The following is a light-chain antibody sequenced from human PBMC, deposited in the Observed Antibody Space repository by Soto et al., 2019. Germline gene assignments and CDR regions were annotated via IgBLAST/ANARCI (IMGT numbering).Light chain of an antibody. CDR1: QSVSSSY. CDR3: QQYGSSPPYT. CDR2: GES. V-gene: IGKV3-20*01. J-gene: IGKJ2*01. Sequence: EIVLTQSPGTLSLSPGERATLSCRASQSVSSSYLAWYQQKPGQAPRVLIYGESSRATGIPDRCSGSGSGTDFTLIISRLEPEDFAVYYWQQYGSSPPYTVGQGTKLEIK.